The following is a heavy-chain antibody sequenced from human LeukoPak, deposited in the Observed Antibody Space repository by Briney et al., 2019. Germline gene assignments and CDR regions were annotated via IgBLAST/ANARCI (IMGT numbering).Heavy chain of an antibody. Sequence: SQTLSLTCAVSGGSISSGGYSWSWIRQPPGKGLEWIGYIYHSGSTYYNPSLKSRVTISVDRSKNQFSLKLSSVTAADTAVYYCARGPSAAAIVLMGSYYYYGMDVWGQGTTVTVSS. CDR3: ARGPSAAAIVLMGSYYYYGMDV. J-gene: IGHJ6*02. D-gene: IGHD6-13*01. CDR1: GGSISSGGYS. V-gene: IGHV4-30-2*01. CDR2: IYHSGST.